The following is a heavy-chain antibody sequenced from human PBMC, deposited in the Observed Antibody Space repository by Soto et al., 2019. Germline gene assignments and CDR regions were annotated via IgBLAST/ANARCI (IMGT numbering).Heavy chain of an antibody. D-gene: IGHD1-1*01. CDR3: ASHDPGARFDP. CDR1: RYIFTAYF. CDR2: INRNNGAT. Sequence: QVQLVQSGAEVKKPGASVKVSCKAPRYIFTAYFMHWVRQSPGQGLEWMGWINRNNGATHYGLSFQGRVTMTRDTSISTAYMELSSLRSDDTAVYYCASHDPGARFDPWGQGTLVIVSS. V-gene: IGHV1-2*02. J-gene: IGHJ5*02.